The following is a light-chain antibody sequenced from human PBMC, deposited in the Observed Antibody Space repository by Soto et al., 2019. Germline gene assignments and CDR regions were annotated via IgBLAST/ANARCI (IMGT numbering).Light chain of an antibody. CDR3: QQYHNWPPIT. CDR2: AVS. V-gene: IGKV3-15*01. Sequence: ELVLTQSPATMSLSPVAIANLSGSSSQSVGPTLVWYQQKFGQAPTLLIYAVSTRATGVPDRFSGSGSGTEFTLTIRSLQSEDSAVYYCQQYHNWPPITCGQGKRLAIK. J-gene: IGKJ5*01. CDR1: QSVGPT.